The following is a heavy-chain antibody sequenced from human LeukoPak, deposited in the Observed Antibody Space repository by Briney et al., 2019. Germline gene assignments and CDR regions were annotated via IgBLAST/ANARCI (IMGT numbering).Heavy chain of an antibody. CDR3: ARDSDSGSYSYFDY. D-gene: IGHD1-26*01. V-gene: IGHV4-59*01. Sequence: SETLSLTCTVSGGSISSYYWSWIRQPPGKGLEWIGYIYCSGSTNYNPSLKSRVTISVDTSKNQFSLKLSSVTAADTAVYYCARDSDSGSYSYFDYWGQGTLVTVSS. CDR2: IYCSGST. J-gene: IGHJ4*02. CDR1: GGSISSYY.